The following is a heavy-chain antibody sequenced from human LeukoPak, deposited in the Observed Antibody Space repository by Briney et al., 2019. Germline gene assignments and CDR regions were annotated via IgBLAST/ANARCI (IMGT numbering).Heavy chain of an antibody. J-gene: IGHJ3*02. CDR2: ITGSGGST. CDR1: GFTFSSYA. CDR3: AKDGTWIQLAFDI. D-gene: IGHD5-18*01. V-gene: IGHV3-23*01. Sequence: GGSLRLSCAASGFTFSSYAMSWVRQAPGKGLEWVSAITGSGGSTYYTDSVKGRLTISRDNSKNTLYLQMNSLRAEDTAVYYCAKDGTWIQLAFDIWGQGTMVTVSS.